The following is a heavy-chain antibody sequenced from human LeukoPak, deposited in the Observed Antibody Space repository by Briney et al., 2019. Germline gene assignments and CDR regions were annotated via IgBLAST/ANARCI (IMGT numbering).Heavy chain of an antibody. V-gene: IGHV4-59*12. CDR2: IYYSGST. D-gene: IGHD2-8*01. Sequence: SETLSLTCTVSGGSISSYYWSWLRQPPGKGLEWIGYIYYSGSTNYNPSLKSRVTISVDTSKNQFSLKLSSVTAADTAVYYCASCTDPSGFGYWGQGTLVTVSS. CDR1: GGSISSYY. CDR3: ASCTDPSGFGY. J-gene: IGHJ4*02.